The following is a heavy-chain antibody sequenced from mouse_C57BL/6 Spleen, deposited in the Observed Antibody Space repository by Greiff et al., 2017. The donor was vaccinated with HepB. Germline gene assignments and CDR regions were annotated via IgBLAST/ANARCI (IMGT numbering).Heavy chain of an antibody. Sequence: VQLQQSGTVLARPGASVKMSCKTSGYTFTSYWMHWVKQRPGQGLEWIGAIYPGNSDTSYNQKFKGKAKLTAVTSASTAYMELSSLTNEDSAVYYCTRGGYYYGSSYGNFDYWGQGTTLTVSS. D-gene: IGHD1-1*01. V-gene: IGHV1-5*01. CDR3: TRGGYYYGSSYGNFDY. CDR2: IYPGNSDT. CDR1: GYTFTSYW. J-gene: IGHJ2*01.